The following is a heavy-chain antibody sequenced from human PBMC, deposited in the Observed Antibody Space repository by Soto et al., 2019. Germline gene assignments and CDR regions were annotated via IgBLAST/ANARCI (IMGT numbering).Heavy chain of an antibody. CDR1: GYTFTGFY. Sequence: ASVKVSCKASGYTFTGFYLHWVRRAPGQGLEWMGWINPNNGDTNYAQGFQGRVIMTRDTSITTAYMEVSRLRSDDTAVYYCATIRTYYYSSGSINNWGQGTLVTVSS. CDR3: ATIRTYYYSSGSINN. CDR2: INPNNGDT. V-gene: IGHV1-2*02. D-gene: IGHD3-22*01. J-gene: IGHJ4*02.